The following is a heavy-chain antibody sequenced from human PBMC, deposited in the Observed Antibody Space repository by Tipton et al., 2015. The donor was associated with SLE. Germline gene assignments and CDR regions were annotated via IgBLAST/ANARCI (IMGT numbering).Heavy chain of an antibody. CDR3: ARGKGGAFFDY. J-gene: IGHJ4*02. Sequence: LSLTCTVSGGSVSSGSYYWSWIRQPPGKGLEWIGEINHSGNTNQNPSLKSRVTISVDTSKNQFSLKVSSVTAADTALYYCARGKGGAFFDYWGQGTLVTLSS. CDR1: GGSVSSGSYY. V-gene: IGHV4-61*01. CDR2: INHSGNT. D-gene: IGHD1-26*01.